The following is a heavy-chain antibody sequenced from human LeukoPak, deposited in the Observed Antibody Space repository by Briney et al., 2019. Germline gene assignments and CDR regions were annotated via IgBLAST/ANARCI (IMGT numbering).Heavy chain of an antibody. V-gene: IGHV3-9*01. CDR1: GFTFDDYA. CDR3: AKDLYSCGTLPDY. CDR2: ISWNSGSI. D-gene: IGHD6-19*01. J-gene: IGHJ4*02. Sequence: GRSLRLSCAASGFTFDDYAMRWVRQAPGKGLEWVSGISWNSGSIGYADSVKGRFTISRDNAKNSLYLQMNSLRAEDTALYYCAKDLYSCGTLPDYWGQGTLVTVSS.